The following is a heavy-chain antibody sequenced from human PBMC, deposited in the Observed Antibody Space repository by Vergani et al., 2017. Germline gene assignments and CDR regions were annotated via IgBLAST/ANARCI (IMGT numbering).Heavy chain of an antibody. D-gene: IGHD2-15*01. CDR2: IYSGGAT. CDR3: ARVGYCTGGSCYFDGKPWFDS. V-gene: IGHV3-66*02. Sequence: EVQLVESGGGLVQPGGSLRLSCTASGFTVTSHYMSWVRQAPGKGLECVSIIYSGGATDYADPVKGRFIISRDTFKNTVYLQMNSLRTEDAAVYYCARVGYCTGGSCYFDGKPWFDSWGQGTLVSVSS. CDR1: GFTVTSHY. J-gene: IGHJ5*01.